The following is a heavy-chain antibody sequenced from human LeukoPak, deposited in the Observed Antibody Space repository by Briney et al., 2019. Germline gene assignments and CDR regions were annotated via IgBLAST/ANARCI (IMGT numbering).Heavy chain of an antibody. D-gene: IGHD6-6*01. J-gene: IGHJ4*02. Sequence: SETLSLTCAVSIASINIGSYLCTSLRQPAGKGLECIGRICTSGITHYNHARKIRVTISVDRSKNQFSLKLSSVSAADTAVYYWASQLGYFDFWGQGTLVTVSS. CDR1: IASINIGSYL. CDR3: ASQLGYFDF. V-gene: IGHV4-61*02. CDR2: ICTSGIT.